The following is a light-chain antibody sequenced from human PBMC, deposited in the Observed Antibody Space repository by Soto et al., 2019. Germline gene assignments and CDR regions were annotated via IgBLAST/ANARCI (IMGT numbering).Light chain of an antibody. CDR1: QSVSRK. CDR3: QQYNNWHTIT. CDR2: GSY. Sequence: DILMTQSPAPLSLSPGDRATLSCRASQSVSRKLAWYQQKTGQATRLLSYGSYTRATGIPATFSVSVSGTEFTPTISSLQSEDFAFYVCQQYNNWHTITFGQGTRLEIK. V-gene: IGKV3-15*01. J-gene: IGKJ5*01.